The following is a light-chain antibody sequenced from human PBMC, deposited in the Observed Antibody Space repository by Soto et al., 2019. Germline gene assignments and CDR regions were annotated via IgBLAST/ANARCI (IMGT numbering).Light chain of an antibody. CDR3: ATWDDSLNARGV. Sequence: QSVLTQTPSASGTPGQTVTISCSGSRSNIGNNAVSWYQQFSGTAPKLLIYNNNQRPSGVPDRFSGSKSGTSASLAISGLQSEDEADYYGATWDDSLNARGVFGGGTKVTVL. CDR2: NNN. J-gene: IGLJ3*02. V-gene: IGLV1-44*01. CDR1: RSNIGNNA.